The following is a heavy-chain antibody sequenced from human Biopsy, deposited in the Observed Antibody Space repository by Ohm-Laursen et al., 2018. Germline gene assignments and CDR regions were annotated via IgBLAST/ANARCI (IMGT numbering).Heavy chain of an antibody. J-gene: IGHJ5*02. V-gene: IGHV6-1*01. CDR3: ARETPTGIPFNWFDP. Sequence: SDTLSLTWAISGDSVSNNDAAWSWIRQSPSRGLEWLGRTYYRTKWFNDYAVFVKSRIVIKPDASKNQFSLQLSSVTPEDTAVYYCARETPTGIPFNWFDPWGQGALVTVSS. D-gene: IGHD1-1*01. CDR2: TYYRTKWFN. CDR1: GDSVSNNDAA.